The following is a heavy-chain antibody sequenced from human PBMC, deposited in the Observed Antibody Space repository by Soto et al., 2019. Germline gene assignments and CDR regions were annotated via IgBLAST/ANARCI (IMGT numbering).Heavy chain of an antibody. CDR3: AKAANIVVVSAVPEDLGFDI. CDR1: GFTFSSYA. CDR2: ISGSGGST. J-gene: IGHJ3*02. D-gene: IGHD2-2*01. V-gene: IGHV3-23*01. Sequence: PGGSLRLSCAASGFTFSSYAMSWVRQAPGKGLEWVSAISGSGGSTYYADSVKGRFTISRDNSKNTMYVQMNSLRAEDTAVYYCAKAANIVVVSAVPEDLGFDIWGQGTMVTVSS.